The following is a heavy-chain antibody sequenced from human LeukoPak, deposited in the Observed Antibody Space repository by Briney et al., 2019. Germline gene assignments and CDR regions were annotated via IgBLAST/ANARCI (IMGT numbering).Heavy chain of an antibody. D-gene: IGHD1-26*01. CDR2: IKQDGSEK. Sequence: PGGSLRLSCAASGFTFSSYWMSWVRQAPGKGLEWVANIKQDGSEKYYVDSVKGRFTISRDNAKNSLYLQMNSLRAEDTAVYYCARDNRRIVGAYKGFDYWGQGTLVTVSS. CDR3: ARDNRRIVGAYKGFDY. CDR1: GFTFSSYW. V-gene: IGHV3-7*01. J-gene: IGHJ4*02.